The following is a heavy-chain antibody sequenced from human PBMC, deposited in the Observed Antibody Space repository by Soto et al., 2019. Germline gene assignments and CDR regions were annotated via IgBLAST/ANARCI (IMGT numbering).Heavy chain of an antibody. J-gene: IGHJ6*02. V-gene: IGHV4-4*07. CDR1: GGSISSYY. CDR2: IDTSGTT. Sequence: QVQVQESGPGLVKPSETLSLTCTVSGGSISSYYCSWIRQAAGKGLEWIGRIDTSGTTNYNPSLRSRFTLSVDASKNQFSLNLSSVTAADTAVYFCARGPRGYVYYHGMDVWGQGTTVTVSS. D-gene: IGHD3-16*01. CDR3: ARGPRGYVYYHGMDV.